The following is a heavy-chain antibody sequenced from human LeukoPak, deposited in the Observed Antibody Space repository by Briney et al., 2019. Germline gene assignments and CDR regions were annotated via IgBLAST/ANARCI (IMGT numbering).Heavy chain of an antibody. CDR3: ARDYFGNSLLDY. V-gene: IGHV1-2*02. J-gene: IGHJ4*02. Sequence: ASVKVSCKTSEYSFTGHYVHWVRQAPGQGLEWMGWIHPKSGDTNYALKFHGRVTMTRDTSISTVYMDLSRLSSDDTDVYYCARDYFGNSLLDYWGQGTLVTVSS. CDR2: IHPKSGDT. D-gene: IGHD4-23*01. CDR1: EYSFTGHY.